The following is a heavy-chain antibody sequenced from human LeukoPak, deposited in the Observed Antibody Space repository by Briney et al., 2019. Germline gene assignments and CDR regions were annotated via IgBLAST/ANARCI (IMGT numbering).Heavy chain of an antibody. CDR1: GFTFSSYS. V-gene: IGHV3-48*01. CDR2: ISSSSSTI. J-gene: IGHJ4*02. CDR3: ARVRPPAAMLDYFDY. Sequence: GGSLRLSCAASGFTFSSYSMNWVRQAPGKGLEWVSYISSSSSTIYYADSVKGRFTISRDNAKNSLYLQMNSLRAEDTAVYYCARVRPPAAMLDYFDYWGQGTLVTVSS. D-gene: IGHD2-2*01.